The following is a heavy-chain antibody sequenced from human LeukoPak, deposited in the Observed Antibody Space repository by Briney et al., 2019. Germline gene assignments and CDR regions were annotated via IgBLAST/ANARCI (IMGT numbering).Heavy chain of an antibody. D-gene: IGHD3-10*01. CDR2: IYSGGST. V-gene: IGHV3-66*01. J-gene: IGHJ4*02. CDR1: GFTVSSNY. CDR3: TGNYYGSGSYADSDY. Sequence: GGSLRLSCAATGFTVSSNYMSWVRQAPGKGLEWVSVIYSGGSTYYADSVKGRFTISRDNSKNTLYLQMNSLRAEDTAVYYCTGNYYGSGSYADSDYWGQGTLVTVSS.